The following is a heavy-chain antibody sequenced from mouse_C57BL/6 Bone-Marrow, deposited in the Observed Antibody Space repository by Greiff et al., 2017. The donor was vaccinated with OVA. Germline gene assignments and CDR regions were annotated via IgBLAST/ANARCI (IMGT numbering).Heavy chain of an antibody. V-gene: IGHV1-7*01. Sequence: VKLVESGAELAKPGASVELSCKASGYTFTSYWMHWVKQRPGQGLEWIGYINPSSGYTKYNQKFKDKATLTADKSSSTAYMQLSSLTYEDSAVYYCASYYYGSSLYAMDYWGQGTSVTVSS. J-gene: IGHJ4*01. D-gene: IGHD1-1*01. CDR3: ASYYYGSSLYAMDY. CDR1: GYTFTSYW. CDR2: INPSSGYT.